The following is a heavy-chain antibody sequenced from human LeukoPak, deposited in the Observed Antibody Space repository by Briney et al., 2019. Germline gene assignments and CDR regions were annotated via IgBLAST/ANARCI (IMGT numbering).Heavy chain of an antibody. CDR2: INPSGGST. Sequence: GASVKVSCKASGYTFTSYYMHWVRQAPGQGLEWMGIINPSGGSTSYAQKFQGRVTMTRDTSTSTVYMELSSLRAEDTAVYYCARDVGYSYGLSIWFDPWGQGTLVTVSS. J-gene: IGHJ5*02. CDR3: ARDVGYSYGLSIWFDP. D-gene: IGHD5-18*01. V-gene: IGHV1-46*01. CDR1: GYTFTSYY.